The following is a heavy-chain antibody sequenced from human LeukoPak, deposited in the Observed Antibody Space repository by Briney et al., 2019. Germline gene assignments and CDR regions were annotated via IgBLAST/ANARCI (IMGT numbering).Heavy chain of an antibody. CDR3: QSARALYGYSGYDEPYFDY. CDR1: GFIFSSYG. V-gene: IGHV3-30*03. Sequence: GRSLRLSCAASGFIFSSYGMHWVRQAPGKGLEWVALVSYDGSDKYYADSVKGRFTISRDNSKNTLYLQMNSLRAEDTAVYHCQSARALYGYSGYDEPYFDYWGQGTLVTVSS. CDR2: VSYDGSDK. D-gene: IGHD5-12*01. J-gene: IGHJ4*02.